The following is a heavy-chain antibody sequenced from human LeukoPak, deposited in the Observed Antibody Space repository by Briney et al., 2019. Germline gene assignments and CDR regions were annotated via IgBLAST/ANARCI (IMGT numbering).Heavy chain of an antibody. CDR3: ASEFDYGDYASPFDY. CDR1: GGSIHSYY. V-gene: IGHV4-4*07. CDR2: VYTSGLT. J-gene: IGHJ4*02. Sequence: SETLSLTCNVSGGSIHSYYWNWIRQPAGKELEWIGRVYTSGLTIYNPSLKSRVTISVDTSKNQFSLKLSSVTAADTAVYYCASEFDYGDYASPFDYWGQGTLVTVPS. D-gene: IGHD4-17*01.